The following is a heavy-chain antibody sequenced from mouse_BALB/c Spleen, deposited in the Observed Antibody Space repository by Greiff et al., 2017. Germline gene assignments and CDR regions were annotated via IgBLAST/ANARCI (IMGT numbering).Heavy chain of an antibody. V-gene: IGHV6-6*02. D-gene: IGHD2-2*01. CDR1: GFTFSSYW. CDR3: TRWLRAY. J-gene: IGHJ3*01. CDR2: IRLKSDNYAT. Sequence: DVKLQESGGGLVQPGGSMKLSCVASGFTFSSYWMSWVRQSPEKGLEWVAEIRLKSDNYATHYAESVKGKFTISRDDSKSRLYLQMNSLRAEDTGIYYCTRWLRAYWGQGTLVTVSA.